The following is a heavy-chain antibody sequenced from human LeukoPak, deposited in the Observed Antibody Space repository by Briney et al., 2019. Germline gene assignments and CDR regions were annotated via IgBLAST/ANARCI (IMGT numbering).Heavy chain of an antibody. V-gene: IGHV1-69*13. CDR3: ASGGSYSYYYYMDV. CDR1: GGTFSSYA. Sequence: ASVKVSCKASGGTFSSYAISRVRQAPGQGLEWMGGIIPIFGTANYAQKFQGRVTITADESTSTAYMELSSLRSEDTAVYYCASGGSYSYYYYMDVWGKGTTVTVSS. CDR2: IIPIFGTA. J-gene: IGHJ6*03. D-gene: IGHD1-26*01.